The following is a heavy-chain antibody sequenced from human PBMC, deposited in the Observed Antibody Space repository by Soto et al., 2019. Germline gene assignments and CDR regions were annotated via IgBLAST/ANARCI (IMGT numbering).Heavy chain of an antibody. V-gene: IGHV3-23*01. Sequence: GGSLRLSCAASGFTFSSYAMSWVRQAPGKGLEWVSAISGSGGSTYYADSVKDRFTISRDNSKNTLYLQMNSLRAEDTAVYYCAKDRLGDLRFLEWLSRGEYFQHWGQGTLVTVSS. CDR1: GFTFSSYA. CDR2: ISGSGGST. D-gene: IGHD3-3*01. J-gene: IGHJ1*01. CDR3: AKDRLGDLRFLEWLSRGEYFQH.